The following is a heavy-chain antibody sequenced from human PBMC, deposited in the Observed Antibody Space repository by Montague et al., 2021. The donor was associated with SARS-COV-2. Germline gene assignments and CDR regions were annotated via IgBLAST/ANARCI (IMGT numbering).Heavy chain of an antibody. J-gene: IGHJ6*02. Sequence: TLSLTCSVSGDSMTSGSYFWTWIRQPAGKGLEWIGHVQTSGTSNYNPSPRSRITMSIDTSRNQFSLEVRSVTAADTAVYFCARDRPESWRISPGLAGLFATVVHSASGMDVWGQGTTVTVS. D-gene: IGHD3-10*02. CDR2: VQTSGTS. CDR1: GDSMTSGSYF. CDR3: ARDRPESWRISPGLAGLFATVVHSASGMDV. V-gene: IGHV4-61*09.